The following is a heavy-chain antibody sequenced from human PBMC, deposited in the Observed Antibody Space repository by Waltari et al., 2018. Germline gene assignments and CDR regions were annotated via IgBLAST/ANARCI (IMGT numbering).Heavy chain of an antibody. Sequence: QVQLVQSGAEVKKPGASVKVSCKASGYTFTSYYMHWVRQAPGQGLEWMGIINPSGGSTSYAQKFQGRVTMTRDTSTSTVYMELSSLRSEDTAVYYCARKGAAVAGSYYFDYWGQGTPVTVSS. V-gene: IGHV1-46*01. CDR1: GYTFTSYY. J-gene: IGHJ4*02. D-gene: IGHD6-19*01. CDR3: ARKGAAVAGSYYFDY. CDR2: INPSGGST.